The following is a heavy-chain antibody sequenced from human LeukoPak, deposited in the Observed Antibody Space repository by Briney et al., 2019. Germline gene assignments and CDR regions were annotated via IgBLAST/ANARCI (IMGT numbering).Heavy chain of an antibody. CDR3: ARDRSYAMDV. CDR2: INGDGSGT. CDR1: GFTFSTYW. Sequence: PGGSLRLSCAASGFTFSTYWMHWVRQAPGKGLVWVSRINGDGSGTSYADSVKGRFTISRDNAKNTLYLEMNSLRAEDTAVYYCARDRSYAMDVWGQGTTVTVSS. D-gene: IGHD1-14*01. J-gene: IGHJ6*02. V-gene: IGHV3-74*01.